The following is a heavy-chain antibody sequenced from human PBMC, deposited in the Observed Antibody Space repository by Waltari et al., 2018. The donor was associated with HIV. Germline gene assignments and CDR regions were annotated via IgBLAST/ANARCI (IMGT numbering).Heavy chain of an antibody. CDR1: GFTLTSYG. V-gene: IGHV3-21*02. D-gene: IGHD3-10*01. Sequence: EVLLVESGGGVVKQGGYLRLSCTASGFTLTSYGRKGGRQVPWKGLEWVSFSSRRGTDMYYGKSMKGRFTISRDNAEHSLYLQMNSLTVADSAIYFCARGAAVPGSHPGGDYWGQGTRVTVSS. J-gene: IGHJ4*02. CDR3: ARGAAVPGSHPGGDY. CDR2: SSRRGTDM.